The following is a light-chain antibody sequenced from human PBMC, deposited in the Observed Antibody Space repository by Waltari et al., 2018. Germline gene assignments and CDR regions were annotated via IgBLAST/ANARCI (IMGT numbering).Light chain of an antibody. Sequence: AIQMTQSPSSLSASVGDRVTITCRASQGIRNDLGWYQQKPGKAPNLLIYAASSLQSGVPSRVSGSGSGTDFTLTISSLQPEDLATYYCLQDYNYPRTFGQGTKVEIK. CDR3: LQDYNYPRT. V-gene: IGKV1-6*01. J-gene: IGKJ1*01. CDR2: AAS. CDR1: QGIRND.